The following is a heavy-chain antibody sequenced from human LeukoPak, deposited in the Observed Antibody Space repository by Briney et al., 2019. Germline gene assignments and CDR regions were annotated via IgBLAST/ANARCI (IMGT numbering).Heavy chain of an antibody. CDR2: ISWNSGDI. CDR1: GFTFDDSA. V-gene: IGHV3-9*01. CDR3: AKASTEWLRVAWYFDL. J-gene: IGHJ2*01. D-gene: IGHD5-12*01. Sequence: PGRSLRLSCAASGFTFDDSAMHWVRQPPGKGLEWVSGISWNSGDIGYADSVKGRFTISRDKAKNSLYLQMNSLRAEDTALSYCAKASTEWLRVAWYFDLWGRGTRVTVSS.